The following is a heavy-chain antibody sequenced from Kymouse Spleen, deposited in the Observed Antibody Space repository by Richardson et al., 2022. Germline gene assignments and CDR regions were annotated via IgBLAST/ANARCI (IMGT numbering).Heavy chain of an antibody. CDR3: ARPGELDYYYYGMDV. D-gene: IGHD1-26*01. J-gene: IGHJ6*02. CDR1: GGSISSSSYY. Sequence: QLQLQESGPGLVKPSETLSLTCTVSGGSISSSSYYWGWIRQPPGKGLEWIGSIYYSGSTYYNPSLKSRVTISVDTSKNQFSLKLSSVTAADTAVYYCARPGELDYYYYGMDVWGQGTTVTVSS. V-gene: IGHV4-39*01. CDR2: IYYSGST.